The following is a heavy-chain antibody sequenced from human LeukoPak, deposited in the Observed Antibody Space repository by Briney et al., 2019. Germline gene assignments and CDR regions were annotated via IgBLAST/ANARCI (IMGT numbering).Heavy chain of an antibody. CDR3: TRGYGYYLGQFDP. D-gene: IGHD3-22*01. Sequence: PSETLSLTCTVSGGYLSSSRYFWAWIRQSPGKGLDWIGSIYNSGTTYYIASLKSRVTMSLDRSKNQFSLKLNSVTAADTAVYYCTRGYGYYLGQFDPWGQGTLVTVSS. J-gene: IGHJ5*02. CDR2: IYNSGTT. CDR1: GGYLSSSRYF. V-gene: IGHV4-39*07.